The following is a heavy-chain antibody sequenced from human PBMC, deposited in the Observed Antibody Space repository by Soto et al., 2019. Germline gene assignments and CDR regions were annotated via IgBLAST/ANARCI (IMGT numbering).Heavy chain of an antibody. J-gene: IGHJ6*01. V-gene: IGHV3-30*18. Sequence: LRLSCPAAGFTFSSYGMHWGSHAPGKWPEWVAVISYDVSTKYYADSEKGRFTICRDKSKSTMYMQMNSLRAEDTADYYCANDKTAFTVDYCYSGRDVWGKGKTVTVSP. CDR2: ISYDVSTK. CDR3: ANDKTAFTVDYCYSGRDV. D-gene: IGHD2-21*02. CDR1: GFTFSSYG.